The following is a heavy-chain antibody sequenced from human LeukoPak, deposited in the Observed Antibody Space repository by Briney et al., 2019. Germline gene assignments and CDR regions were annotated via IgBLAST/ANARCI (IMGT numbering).Heavy chain of an antibody. Sequence: SETLSLTCAVSGGSISSSNWWSWVRQPPGKGLEWIGEIYHSGSTNYNPSLKSRVTISVDKSKNQFSLKPSSVTAADTAVYYCARASEEWELDAFDIWGQGTMVTVSS. V-gene: IGHV4-4*02. CDR2: IYHSGST. CDR1: GGSISSSNW. CDR3: ARASEEWELDAFDI. D-gene: IGHD4-23*01. J-gene: IGHJ3*02.